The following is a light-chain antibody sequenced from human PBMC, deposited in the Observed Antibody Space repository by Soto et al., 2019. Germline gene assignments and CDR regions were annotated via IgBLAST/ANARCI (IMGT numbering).Light chain of an antibody. V-gene: IGKV2-30*02. J-gene: IGKJ2*01. CDR2: KVS. CDR1: QSLVHSDGKTY. CDR3: MQGTHWPPYT. Sequence: DVVMTQSPLSLPVTLGQPASISCRSSQSLVHSDGKTYLNWFQQRPGQSPRRLIYKVSNRDSEVPDRFSGSGSGADFTLKISRVEAEDVGVYYCMQGTHWPPYTFGQGTKVDIK.